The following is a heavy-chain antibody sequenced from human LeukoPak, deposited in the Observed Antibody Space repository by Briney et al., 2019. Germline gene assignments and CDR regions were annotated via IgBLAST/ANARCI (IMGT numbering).Heavy chain of an antibody. CDR1: GFNFSTYE. V-gene: IGHV3-48*03. J-gene: IGHJ4*02. CDR2: ISSRGSSI. Sequence: GGSLRLSCAGSGFNFSTYEMNWVRQAPGKGLEWLSYISSRGSSIYYAGSVKGRFTISRDNAKNSLYLQMNSQRAEDTAVYFCARDKALNSWGQGTLDTVSS. CDR3: ARDKALNS.